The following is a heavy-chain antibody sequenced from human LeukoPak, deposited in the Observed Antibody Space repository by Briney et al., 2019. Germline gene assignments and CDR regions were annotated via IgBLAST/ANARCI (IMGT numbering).Heavy chain of an antibody. CDR2: VSDSGGST. J-gene: IGHJ4*02. CDR3: AKGVDIVVIVSALDY. V-gene: IGHV3-23*01. Sequence: GGSLRLSCAASGFTFTSYAMSWVRQAPGKGLEWVSAVSDSGGSTYYADSVKGRFTISRDNSKNMLYLQMNSLRAEDTAVYYCAKGVDIVVIVSALDYWGQGTLVTVSS. CDR1: GFTFTSYA. D-gene: IGHD2-15*01.